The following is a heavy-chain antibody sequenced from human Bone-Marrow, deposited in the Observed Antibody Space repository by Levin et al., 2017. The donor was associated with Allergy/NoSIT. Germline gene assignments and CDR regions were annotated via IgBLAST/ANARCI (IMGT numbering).Heavy chain of an antibody. CDR1: GGSISSGDYY. J-gene: IGHJ5*02. CDR3: AREALNDSWFDP. Sequence: SQTLSLTCTVSGGSISSGDYYWSWIRQSPGKGLEWIGYIYYSGATSYSPSLKSRVFISVDRSKNHFSLKLSSVSAADTAVYYCAREALNDSWFDPWGQGTLVTVSS. V-gene: IGHV4-30-4*01. CDR2: IYYSGAT.